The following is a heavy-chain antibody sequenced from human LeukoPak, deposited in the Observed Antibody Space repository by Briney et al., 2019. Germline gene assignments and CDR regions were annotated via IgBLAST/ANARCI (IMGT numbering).Heavy chain of an antibody. CDR1: GYTFTSYG. J-gene: IGHJ4*02. V-gene: IGHV1-18*01. Sequence: ASVKVSCKASGYTFTSYGISWVRQAPGQGLEWMGWISAYNGNTNYAQKLQGRVTMTTDTSTSTAYMELRSLRSDDTAVYYCARDRLYCSSTSCYGVYYFDYWGQGTLVTVSS. D-gene: IGHD2-2*01. CDR3: ARDRLYCSSTSCYGVYYFDY. CDR2: ISAYNGNT.